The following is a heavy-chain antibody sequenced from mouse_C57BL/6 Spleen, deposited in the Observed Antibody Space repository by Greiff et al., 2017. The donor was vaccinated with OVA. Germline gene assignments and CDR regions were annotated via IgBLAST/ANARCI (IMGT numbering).Heavy chain of an antibody. V-gene: IGHV1-22*01. CDR1: GYTFTDYN. Sequence: EVQLQQSGPELVKPGASVSMSCKASGYTFTDYNMHWVTQSPGKSLEWIGFINPNNGGTSYNQKFKSKDTLTVNKSARTAYMERRSLTSEDAAVYDGARRGDSSGYDDWGQGTTLTVSS. J-gene: IGHJ2*01. CDR3: ARRGDSSGYDD. CDR2: INPNNGGT. D-gene: IGHD3-2*02.